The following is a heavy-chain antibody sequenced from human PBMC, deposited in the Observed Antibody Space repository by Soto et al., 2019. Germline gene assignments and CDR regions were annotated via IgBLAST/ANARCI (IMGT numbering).Heavy chain of an antibody. J-gene: IGHJ3*02. CDR2: INPSGGST. CDR1: GYTFTSYY. V-gene: IGHV1-46*03. D-gene: IGHD2-2*01. Sequence: SVKVSCKASGYTFTSYYMHWVRQAPGQGLEWMGIINPSGGSTSYAQKFQGRVTMTRDTSTSTVYMELSSLRSEDTAVYYCARDQGFVVVPAAILPDDAFDIWGQGTMVTVSS. CDR3: ARDQGFVVVPAAILPDDAFDI.